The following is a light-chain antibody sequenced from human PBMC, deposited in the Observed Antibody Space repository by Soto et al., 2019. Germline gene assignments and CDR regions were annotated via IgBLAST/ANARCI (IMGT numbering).Light chain of an antibody. J-gene: IGKJ1*01. V-gene: IGKV3-15*01. CDR2: DTS. CDR1: HSVGST. Sequence: EIVLTQSPGTLSLSPGERATLSCRASHSVGSTLAWYQQKPGQAPRLLMFDTSTRATGIPARFSGSGSGTEFTLTISSLQSDDFAVYHCQHYNNWPWTVGQGTKVDIK. CDR3: QHYNNWPWT.